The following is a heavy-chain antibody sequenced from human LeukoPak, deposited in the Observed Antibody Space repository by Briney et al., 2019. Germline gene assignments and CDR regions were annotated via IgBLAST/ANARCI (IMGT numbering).Heavy chain of an antibody. CDR1: GGSITDNY. Sequence: KPSETLSLTCSVSGGSITDNYWMWIRQPPGKGLEWIGYIHSGGNTNYNPALKSRATFSIATSRTQFSLILTSVSAADTAVYYCATQYYHINVWGKGTSVTVSS. CDR2: IHSGGNT. V-gene: IGHV4-59*01. D-gene: IGHD2/OR15-2a*01. CDR3: ATQYYHINV. J-gene: IGHJ6*04.